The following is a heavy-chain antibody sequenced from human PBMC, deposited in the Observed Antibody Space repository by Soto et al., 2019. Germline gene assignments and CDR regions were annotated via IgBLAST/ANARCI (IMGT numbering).Heavy chain of an antibody. CDR2: ISAYNGNT. CDR3: ARAHVNYYDIRAAFAY. Sequence: APVKVSCKTSVYTFTGYVISWLRQAPGQGLEWMGWISAYNGNTNYAQKLQGRVTMTTDTSTSTAYMELRSLRSDDTAVYFCARAHVNYYDIRAAFAYWGHGTLDTVSS. CDR1: VYTFTGYV. J-gene: IGHJ4*01. V-gene: IGHV1-18*01. D-gene: IGHD3-22*01.